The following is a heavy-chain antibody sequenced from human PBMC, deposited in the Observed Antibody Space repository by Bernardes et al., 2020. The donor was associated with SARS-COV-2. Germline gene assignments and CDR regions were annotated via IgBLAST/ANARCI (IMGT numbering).Heavy chain of an antibody. CDR3: ARLEDPFYYYYGMDV. V-gene: IGHV4-59*08. D-gene: IGHD1-1*01. Sequence: SETLSLTCTVSGGSISSYYWSWIRQPPGKGLEWIGYIYYSGSTNYNPSLTSRVTISVDTSKNQFSLKLSSVTAADTAVYYCARLEDPFYYYYGMDVWGQGTTVTVSS. CDR1: GGSISSYY. J-gene: IGHJ6*02. CDR2: IYYSGST.